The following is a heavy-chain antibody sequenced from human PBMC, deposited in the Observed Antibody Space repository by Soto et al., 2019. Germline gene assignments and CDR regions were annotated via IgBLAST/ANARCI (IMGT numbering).Heavy chain of an antibody. V-gene: IGHV4-38-2*02. CDR1: GYSISSGYY. Sequence: PSETLSLTCAVSGYSISSGYYWGWIRQPPGKGLEWIGSIYHSGSTYYNPSLKSRVTISVDTSKNQFSLKLSSVTAADTAVYYCARDGGVVVPAAIAFDYWGQGTLVTVS. J-gene: IGHJ4*02. CDR3: ARDGGVVVPAAIAFDY. CDR2: IYHSGST. D-gene: IGHD2-2*02.